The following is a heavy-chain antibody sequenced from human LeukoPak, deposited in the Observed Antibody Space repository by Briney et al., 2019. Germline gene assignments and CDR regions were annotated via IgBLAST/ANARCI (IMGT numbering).Heavy chain of an antibody. J-gene: IGHJ4*02. V-gene: IGHV3-7*01. CDR2: IKQDESEK. D-gene: IGHD3-10*01. CDR3: ARLLVYNSGGEAFDY. CDR1: GFTFSSYW. Sequence: PGGSLRLSCAASGFTFSSYWMSWVRQAPGKGLEWVANIKQDESEKYYVDSVKGRFTISRDNAKNSLYLQMSSLTAEDTAIFYCARLLVYNSGGEAFDYWGRGTLVTVSS.